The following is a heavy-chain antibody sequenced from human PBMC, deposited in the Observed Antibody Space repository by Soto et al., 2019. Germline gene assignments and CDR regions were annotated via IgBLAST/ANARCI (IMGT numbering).Heavy chain of an antibody. Sequence: QVQLVQSGAEVKKPGSSVKVSCKSSGGTFSTYAISWVRQAPGQGLEWMGGIIPIFGTANYAQKFQGRVTITADESTTTAYLELISLRSEDTAVYYCARDEMVVATGSRTWHYYYGMDVWDQGTTVTVSS. J-gene: IGHJ6*02. D-gene: IGHD2-15*01. CDR3: ARDEMVVATGSRTWHYYYGMDV. V-gene: IGHV1-69*12. CDR1: GGTFSTYA. CDR2: IIPIFGTA.